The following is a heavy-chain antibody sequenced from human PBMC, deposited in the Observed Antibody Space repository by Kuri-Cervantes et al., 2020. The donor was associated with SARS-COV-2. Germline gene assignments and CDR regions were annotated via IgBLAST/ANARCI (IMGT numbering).Heavy chain of an antibody. CDR2: ISSSGSTI. J-gene: IGHJ4*02. D-gene: IGHD5-18*01. CDR3: ARDPDTAMVNLPFDY. Sequence: GESLKISCAASGFTFSSYWMSWVRQAPGKGLEWVSYISSSGSTIYYADSVKGRFTISRDNAKNSLYLQMNSLRAEDTAVYYCARDPDTAMVNLPFDYWGQGNLVTVSS. V-gene: IGHV3-48*04. CDR1: GFTFSSYW.